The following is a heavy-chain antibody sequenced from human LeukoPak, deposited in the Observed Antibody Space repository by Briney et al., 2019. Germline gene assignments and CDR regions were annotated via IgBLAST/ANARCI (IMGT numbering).Heavy chain of an antibody. J-gene: IGHJ4*02. Sequence: PGRSLRLSCAASGFTFSNFGMHWVRQAPGKGLEWVAVISYDGSIKYYADSVKGRFTISRDNSKNTLYLQMNSLRAEDTAIYYCAKGASYYGSGSLFDYWGQGTLVTVSS. CDR3: AKGASYYGSGSLFDY. V-gene: IGHV3-30*18. D-gene: IGHD3-10*01. CDR1: GFTFSNFG. CDR2: ISYDGSIK.